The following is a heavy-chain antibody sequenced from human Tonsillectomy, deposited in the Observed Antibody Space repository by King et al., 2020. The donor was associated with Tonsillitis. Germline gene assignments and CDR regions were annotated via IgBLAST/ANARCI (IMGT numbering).Heavy chain of an antibody. CDR1: GFTFNNYP. Sequence: VQLVESGAEVTKPGSSVKVSCTASGFTFNNYPISWVRQAPGQGLEWMGGIIPMFGTTNYAQKFQGRVTITADKSMTTAHMYLSSLRSEDTALYYCAREGDGSAIYGLDIWGQGTMVTVSS. V-gene: IGHV1-69*06. CDR2: IIPMFGTT. CDR3: AREGDGSAIYGLDI. D-gene: IGHD3-10*01. J-gene: IGHJ3*02.